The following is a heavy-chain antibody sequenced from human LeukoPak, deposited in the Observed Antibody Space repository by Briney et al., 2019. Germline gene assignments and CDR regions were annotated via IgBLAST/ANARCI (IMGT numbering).Heavy chain of an antibody. CDR1: GFTFSSYC. D-gene: IGHD3-9*01. J-gene: IGHJ4*02. V-gene: IGHV3-7*03. CDR2: IKQDGSEK. Sequence: GGSLRLSCAASGFTFSSYCMSWVRQDPGKGLEWVANIKQDGSEKYYVDSVKGRFTISRDNAKNSLYLQMNSLRAEDTAVYSCARLHYDILTGYYGVFDYWGQGTLVTVSS. CDR3: ARLHYDILTGYYGVFDY.